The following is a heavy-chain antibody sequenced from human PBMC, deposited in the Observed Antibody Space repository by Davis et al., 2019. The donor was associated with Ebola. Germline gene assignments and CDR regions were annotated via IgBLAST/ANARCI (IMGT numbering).Heavy chain of an antibody. V-gene: IGHV4-30-4*01. Sequence: MPSETLSLTCAVYGGSFSGYCWSWVRQPPGEGLEWIGYIYSSGNAYYNPSLKSRLTISLDASKSQFSLKLSSVTAADTAVYYCARGWPSTVTTDYYAMDVWGKGTTVTVSS. CDR1: GGSFSGYC. J-gene: IGHJ6*04. CDR2: IYSSGNA. D-gene: IGHD4-17*01. CDR3: ARGWPSTVTTDYYAMDV.